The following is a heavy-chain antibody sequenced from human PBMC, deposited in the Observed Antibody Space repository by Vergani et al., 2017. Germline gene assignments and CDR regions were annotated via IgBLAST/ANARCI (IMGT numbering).Heavy chain of an antibody. CDR2: ISSNGGST. V-gene: IGHV3-64*01. CDR1: GFTFSSYA. Sequence: EVQLLESGGNLVQPGGSLRLSCAASGFTFSSYAMHWVRQAPGKGLEYVSAISSNGGSTYYANSVKGRFTISRDNSKNTLYLQMGSLRAEDMAVYYCARGGAEAGYDAFDIWGQGTMVTVSS. J-gene: IGHJ3*02. CDR3: ARGGAEAGYDAFDI. D-gene: IGHD5-12*01.